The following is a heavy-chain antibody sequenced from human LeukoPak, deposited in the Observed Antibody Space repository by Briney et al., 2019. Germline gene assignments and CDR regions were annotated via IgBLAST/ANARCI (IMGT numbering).Heavy chain of an antibody. Sequence: ASQTLSLTCTVSGGSISSGSYYWSWIRQPAGKGLEWIGRIYTSGSTNYNPSLKSRVTISVDTSKNQFSLKLSSVTAADTAVYYCARDLRSWSYYDSSHDAFDIWGQGTMVTVSS. V-gene: IGHV4-61*02. CDR3: ARDLRSWSYYDSSHDAFDI. CDR2: IYTSGST. D-gene: IGHD3-22*01. J-gene: IGHJ3*02. CDR1: GGSISSGSYY.